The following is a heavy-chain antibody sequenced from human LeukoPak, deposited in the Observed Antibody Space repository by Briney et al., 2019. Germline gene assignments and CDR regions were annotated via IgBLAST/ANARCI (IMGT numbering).Heavy chain of an antibody. J-gene: IGHJ4*02. CDR3: ARNPKRITMVRGVIIFDY. V-gene: IGHV1-8*03. D-gene: IGHD3-10*01. CDR1: GYTFTSYD. CDR2: MNPNRGNT. Sequence: ASVKVSCKASGYTFTSYDINWVRQATGQGLEWMGWMNPNRGNTGYAQKFQGRVTITRNTSISTAYMELSSLRSEDTAVYYCARNPKRITMVRGVIIFDYWGQGTLVTVSS.